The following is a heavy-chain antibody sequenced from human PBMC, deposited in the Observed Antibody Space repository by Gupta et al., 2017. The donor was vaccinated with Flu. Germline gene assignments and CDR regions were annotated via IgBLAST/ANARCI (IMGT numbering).Heavy chain of an antibody. CDR2: IVVGSGNT. D-gene: IGHD3-16*01. CDR1: GFTFTRSA. V-gene: IGHV1-58*02. Sequence: QMQLVQSGPEVKKPGTSVKVSCNASGFTFTRSAMQWVRQARGQRLEWIGWIVVGSGNTNYAQKFQERVTITRDMSTSTAYMELSSLRSEDTAVYYCVGGDGYYYYGMDVWGQGTTVTVSS. J-gene: IGHJ6*02. CDR3: VGGDGYYYYGMDV.